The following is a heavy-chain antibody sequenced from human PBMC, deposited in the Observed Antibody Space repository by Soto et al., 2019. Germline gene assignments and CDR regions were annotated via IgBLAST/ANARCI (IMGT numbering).Heavy chain of an antibody. CDR1: GFTFSSYA. CDR3: AKDWRYSSSWYYFDY. Sequence: GGSLRLSCAASGFTFSSYAMSWVRQAPRKGLEWVSAISGSGGSTYYADSVKGRFTISRDNSKNTLYLQMNSLRAEDTAVYYCAKDWRYSSSWYYFDYWGQGTLVTVSS. CDR2: ISGSGGST. J-gene: IGHJ4*02. V-gene: IGHV3-23*01. D-gene: IGHD6-13*01.